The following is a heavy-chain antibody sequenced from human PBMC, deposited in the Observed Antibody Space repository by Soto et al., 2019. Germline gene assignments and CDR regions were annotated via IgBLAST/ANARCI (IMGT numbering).Heavy chain of an antibody. J-gene: IGHJ6*03. D-gene: IGHD2-21*01. CDR2: MNPNSGNT. CDR1: GYTLTSYD. Sequence: ASVKVSSKASGYTLTSYDINWVRQATGQGLEWMGWMNPNSGNTGYAQKFQGRVTMTRNTSISTAYMELSSLRSEDTAVYYCARELKHIVVVIATNYYYYMDVWGKGTTVTVSS. CDR3: ARELKHIVVVIATNYYYYMDV. V-gene: IGHV1-8*01.